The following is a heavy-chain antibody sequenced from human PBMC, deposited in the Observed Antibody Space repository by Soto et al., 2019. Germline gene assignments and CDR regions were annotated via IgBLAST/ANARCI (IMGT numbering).Heavy chain of an antibody. D-gene: IGHD3-10*01. J-gene: IGHJ5*02. V-gene: IGHV3-73*01. CDR2: IRSKANSYAT. CDR1: GFTFSGSA. Sequence: EVQLVESGGGLVQPGGSLKLSCAASGFTFSGSAMHWVRQASGKGLEWVGHIRSKANSYATAYSASVKGRFTISRDDSKKTAHLQMNSLKTEDTAVYYCARIWFGELGFDPWGQGTLVTVSS. CDR3: ARIWFGELGFDP.